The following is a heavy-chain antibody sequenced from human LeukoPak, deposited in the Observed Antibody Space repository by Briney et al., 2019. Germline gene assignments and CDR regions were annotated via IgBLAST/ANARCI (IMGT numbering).Heavy chain of an antibody. V-gene: IGHV1-69*04. D-gene: IGHD3-22*01. CDR1: GGTFSSYA. CDR2: ITPILGIA. Sequence: ASVKVSCKASGGTFSSYAISWVRQAPGQGREWMGRITPILGIANYAQKFEGRVTITADKSTSTAYMELSRLRSEDTAVYHCARYSLIAKYYFDYWGQGTLVIVSS. J-gene: IGHJ4*02. CDR3: ARYSLIAKYYFDY.